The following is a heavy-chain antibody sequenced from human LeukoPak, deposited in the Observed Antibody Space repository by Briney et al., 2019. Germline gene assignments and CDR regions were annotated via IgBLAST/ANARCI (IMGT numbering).Heavy chain of an antibody. CDR3: AKDVVSWYYGMDV. J-gene: IGHJ6*02. D-gene: IGHD2-21*01. CDR1: GFTFSSYA. Sequence: GGSLRLSCGASGFTFSSYAMIWVRQAPGKALEGVSSISGSRGSTYSADTVKGRFPISRDSSKNTVYLQVSSLRAEDTAIYFCAKDVVSWYYGMDVWGQGTTVTVSS. V-gene: IGHV3-23*01. CDR2: ISGSRGST.